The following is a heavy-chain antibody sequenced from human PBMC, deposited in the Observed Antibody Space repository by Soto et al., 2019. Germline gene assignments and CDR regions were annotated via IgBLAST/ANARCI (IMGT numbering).Heavy chain of an antibody. CDR2: IKSEGSGGTT. V-gene: IGHV3-15*07. CDR3: THSWTYYSDNSV. D-gene: IGHD3-22*01. Sequence: EEQLVESGGGLVKPGGSLRLSCAGSGFTFSLAWMNWVRQAPGKGLEWVGRIKSEGSGGTTDYAAPVKGRFTISRDDSINTLYLQMNNLKTEDTAVYYCTHSWTYYSDNSVWGQGTMVTVSS. J-gene: IGHJ3*01. CDR1: GFTFSLAW.